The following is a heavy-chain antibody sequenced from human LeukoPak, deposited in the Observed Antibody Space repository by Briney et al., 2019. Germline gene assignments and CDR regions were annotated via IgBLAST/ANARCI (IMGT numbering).Heavy chain of an antibody. CDR3: ARLYGSGSP. D-gene: IGHD3-10*01. CDR1: GFTFSRYT. V-gene: IGHV3-48*02. Sequence: GGSLRLSCAASGFTFSRYTMKWVRQAPGKGLEWISYISDSGSTIYYADSVKGRFTISRDNAKNSLYLQMNSLRDEDTAVYYCARLYGSGSPWGQGTLVTVSS. CDR2: ISDSGSTI. J-gene: IGHJ5*02.